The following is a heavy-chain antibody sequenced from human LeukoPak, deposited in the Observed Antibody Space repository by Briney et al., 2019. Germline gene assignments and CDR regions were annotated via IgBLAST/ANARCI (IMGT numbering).Heavy chain of an antibody. D-gene: IGHD3-22*01. V-gene: IGHV4-34*01. CDR2: INHSGST. Sequence: SETLSLTCAVYGGSFSGYYWSWIRQPPGKGLEWIGEINHSGSTNYNPSLKSRVTISVDTSKNQFSLKLSSVTAADTAVYYCARSGYYPFVSWGQGTLVTVSS. CDR3: ARSGYYPFVS. CDR1: GGSFSGYY. J-gene: IGHJ5*01.